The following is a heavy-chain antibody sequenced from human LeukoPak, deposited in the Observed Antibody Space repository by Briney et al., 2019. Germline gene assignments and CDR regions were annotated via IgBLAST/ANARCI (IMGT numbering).Heavy chain of an antibody. J-gene: IGHJ4*02. CDR3: ARSGLANYYDSSGYSVYFDY. Sequence: ASVKVSCTASGYTFTSYYMHWVRQAPGQGLEWMGIINPSGGSTSYAQKFQGRVTMTRDTSTSTVYMELSSLRSEDTAVYYCARSGLANYYDSSGYSVYFDYWGQGTLVTVSS. D-gene: IGHD3-22*01. CDR2: INPSGGST. V-gene: IGHV1-46*01. CDR1: GYTFTSYY.